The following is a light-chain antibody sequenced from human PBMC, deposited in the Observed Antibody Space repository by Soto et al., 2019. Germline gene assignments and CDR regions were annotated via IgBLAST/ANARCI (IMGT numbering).Light chain of an antibody. J-gene: IGLJ1*01. Sequence: SVLTQPASVSGSPGQSITISCTGTSSDVGNYNYVSWYQQYPGRVPKLLIYMVSNRPSGVSNRFSGSKSGTSATLGITGFQTGDEADYYCGSWDSSLSAYVFGTGTKVTV. CDR1: SSDVGNYNY. CDR2: MVS. V-gene: IGLV2-14*01. CDR3: GSWDSSLSAYV.